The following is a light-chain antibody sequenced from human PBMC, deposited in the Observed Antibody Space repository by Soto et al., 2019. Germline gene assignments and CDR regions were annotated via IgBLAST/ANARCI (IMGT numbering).Light chain of an antibody. V-gene: IGKV3-20*01. J-gene: IGKJ4*01. Sequence: EIVLTKSPGTLSLSRGERATLSCRASQSVRSSYLAWYQQKPGQSPRLLIYGASSRATGIPDRFSGSGSGTDFTLTISRLEPEDFAVYFCQQYGSSPLTFGGGTKVEIK. CDR2: GAS. CDR3: QQYGSSPLT. CDR1: QSVRSSY.